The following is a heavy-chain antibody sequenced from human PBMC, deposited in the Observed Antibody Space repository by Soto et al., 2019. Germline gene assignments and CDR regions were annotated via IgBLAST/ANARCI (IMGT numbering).Heavy chain of an antibody. J-gene: IGHJ3*02. V-gene: IGHV1-2*02. CDR1: GYTFTGYY. Sequence: GASVKVSCKDSGYTFTGYYMHWVRQAPGQGLEWMGWINPNSGGTNYAQKFQGRVTMTRDTSISTAYMELSRLRSDDTAVYYAVIQIPDYDAFDIWGKGTMVTVSS. CDR3: VIQIPDYDAFDI. D-gene: IGHD3-16*02. CDR2: INPNSGGT.